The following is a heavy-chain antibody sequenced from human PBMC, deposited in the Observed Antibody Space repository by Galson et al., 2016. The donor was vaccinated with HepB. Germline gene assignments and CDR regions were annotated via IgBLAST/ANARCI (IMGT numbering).Heavy chain of an antibody. J-gene: IGHJ6*02. Sequence: QSGAEVKKPGESLTISCKVSGYSFTNYWIAWVRQMPGKGLEWMGIMYPGDSDTTYSPSFHGQVTIPADSSISTAYLQWSSLTASDTAMYYCARRNIADHGMDVWGQGTTVTVSS. CDR1: GYSFTNYW. V-gene: IGHV5-51*03. CDR3: ARRNIADHGMDV. CDR2: MYPGDSDT. D-gene: IGHD6-13*01.